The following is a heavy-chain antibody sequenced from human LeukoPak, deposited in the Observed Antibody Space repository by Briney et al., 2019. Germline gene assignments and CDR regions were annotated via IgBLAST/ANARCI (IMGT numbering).Heavy chain of an antibody. D-gene: IGHD3-3*01. CDR2: IIPIFGTA. CDR3: ARSRIHYDFWSGYYCYFDY. J-gene: IGHJ4*02. CDR1: GGTFSSYA. V-gene: IGHV1-69*13. Sequence: SVKVSCKASGGTFSSYAISWVRQAPGQGLEWMGGIIPIFGTANYAQKFQGRVTITADESTSTAYMELSSLRSEDTAVYYCARSRIHYDFWSGYYCYFDYWGQGTLVTVSS.